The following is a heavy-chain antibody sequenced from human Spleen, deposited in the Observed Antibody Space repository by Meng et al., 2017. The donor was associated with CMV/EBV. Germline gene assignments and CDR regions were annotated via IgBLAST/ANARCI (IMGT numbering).Heavy chain of an antibody. CDR3: AGPAGIGY. D-gene: IGHD6-13*01. J-gene: IGHJ4*02. V-gene: IGHV1-69*04. CDR2: IIPILGIA. CDR1: GGTFGSNA. Sequence: SVKVSCKASGGTFGSNALSWVRQAPGQGLEWMGRIIPILGIANYAQKFQGRVTITADKSTSTAYMELSSLRSEDTAVYYCAGPAGIGYWGQGTLVTVSS.